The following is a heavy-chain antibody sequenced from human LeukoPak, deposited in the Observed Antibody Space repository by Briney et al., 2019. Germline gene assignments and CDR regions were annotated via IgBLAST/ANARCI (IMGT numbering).Heavy chain of an antibody. J-gene: IGHJ4*02. CDR3: AGEIFGSGSYPDF. V-gene: IGHV3-33*01. CDR2: IWHDGSHK. D-gene: IGHD3-10*01. CDR1: GFAFNTYA. Sequence: PGRSLRLSRAASGFAFNTYAMHWVRQAPGQGLEWVALIWHDGSHKFYSNSVRGQFTISRDNSKNTVSLQMNNLRPEDTAVYYCAGEIFGSGSYPDFWGQGTLVTVSS.